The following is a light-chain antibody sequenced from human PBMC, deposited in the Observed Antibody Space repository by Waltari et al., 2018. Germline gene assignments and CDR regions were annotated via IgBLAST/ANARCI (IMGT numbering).Light chain of an antibody. CDR2: GAS. CDR1: QSVSSAF. J-gene: IGKJ2*01. Sequence: EIVLTQSPGTLPLSPGERATLSCRASQSVSSAFLAWYQQKRGRAPRLLIYGASSRATGIPDRFSGSGSETDFTLTISSLQSEDFAVYYCQQYNNWPPYTFGQGTKLEIK. V-gene: IGKV3-20*01. CDR3: QQYNNWPPYT.